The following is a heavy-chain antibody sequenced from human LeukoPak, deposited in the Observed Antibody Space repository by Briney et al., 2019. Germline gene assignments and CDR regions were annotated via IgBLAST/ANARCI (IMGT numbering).Heavy chain of an antibody. D-gene: IGHD1-26*01. CDR2: IYTSGST. CDR3: ARGSGSFGRPYYYYYMDV. V-gene: IGHV4-61*02. J-gene: IGHJ6*03. CDR1: GGSISSGSYY. Sequence: PSETLSLTCTVSGGSISSGSYYWSWIRQPAGKGLGWIGRIYTSGSTNYNPSLKSRVTISVDTSKNQSSLKLSSVTAADTAVYYCARGSGSFGRPYYYYYMDVWGKGTTVTISS.